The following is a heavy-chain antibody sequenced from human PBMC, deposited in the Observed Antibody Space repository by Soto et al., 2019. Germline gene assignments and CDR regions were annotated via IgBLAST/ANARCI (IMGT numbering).Heavy chain of an antibody. CDR1: GFGFSSYG. CDR3: AREGVFGLVKIIPPDY. V-gene: IGHV3-30*03. Sequence: VQLLESGGGVAQPGGSLRLSCRASGFGFSSYGMLWVRQAPGKGPEWVAFISFDGSTQYYADSVRGRFTISRDNSENTLYLQLDTLRVEDTAMYYCAREGVFGLVKIIPPDYWGLGAQVTVSA. D-gene: IGHD3-3*01. J-gene: IGHJ4*02. CDR2: ISFDGSTQ.